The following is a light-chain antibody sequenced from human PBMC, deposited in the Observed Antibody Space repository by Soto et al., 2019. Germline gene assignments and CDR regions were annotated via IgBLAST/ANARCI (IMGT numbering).Light chain of an antibody. CDR3: QSSDSSLRVVV. CDR2: GNS. J-gene: IGLJ2*01. CDR1: SSKIGAGYD. Sequence: QLVLTQPPSVSGAPWQRVTISCTGSSSKIGAGYDVHWYQQLPGTAPKLLIYGNSNRPSGVPDRFSGSKSGTSASLAITGLQAEDEADYYCQSSDSSLRVVVFGGGTQLTVL. V-gene: IGLV1-40*01.